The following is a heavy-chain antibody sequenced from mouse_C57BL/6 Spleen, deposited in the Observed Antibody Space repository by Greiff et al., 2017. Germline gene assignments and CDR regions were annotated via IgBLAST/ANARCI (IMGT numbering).Heavy chain of an antibody. CDR3: ARGSEYGKMDY. D-gene: IGHD1-1*01. CDR2: INPNNGGT. Sequence: EVQLQQSGAELVKPGASVKISCKASGYTFTDYNMDWVKQSPGKSLEWIGDINPNNGGTIYNQKFKGKATLTVDKSSSTAYMELRSLTSEDTAVYYCARGSEYGKMDYWGQGTTVTVSS. V-gene: IGHV1-18*01. CDR1: GYTFTDYN. J-gene: IGHJ4*01.